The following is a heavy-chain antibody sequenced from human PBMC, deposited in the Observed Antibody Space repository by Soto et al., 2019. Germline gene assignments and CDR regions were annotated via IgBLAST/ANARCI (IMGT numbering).Heavy chain of an antibody. J-gene: IGHJ5*02. Sequence: QVQLVQSGPEVKKPGGSVKVSCKASGCTFPTYGFSWVRQAPGQGLEWVGWIGADNSDTTYAQKFQGRVTMTIDTSTTTSYMELRSLTTDDTAVYFCARDWRGAEGFDPWGQGTLVTVSS. CDR3: ARDWRGAEGFDP. CDR2: IGADNSDT. V-gene: IGHV1-18*04. CDR1: GCTFPTYG. D-gene: IGHD3-3*01.